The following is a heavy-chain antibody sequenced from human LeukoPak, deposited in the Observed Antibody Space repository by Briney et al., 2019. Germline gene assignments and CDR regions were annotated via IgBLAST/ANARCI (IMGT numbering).Heavy chain of an antibody. CDR2: ISSSSSTI. J-gene: IGHJ4*02. CDR1: GFTFSSYS. D-gene: IGHD3-3*01. Sequence: GGSLRLSCAASGFTFSSYSMNWVRQAPGKGLEWDSYISSSSSTIYYADSVKGRFTISRDNAKNSVYLQMNSLRAEDTAVYYRARIYDFWSGYHFDYWGQGTLVIVSS. CDR3: ARIYDFWSGYHFDY. V-gene: IGHV3-48*01.